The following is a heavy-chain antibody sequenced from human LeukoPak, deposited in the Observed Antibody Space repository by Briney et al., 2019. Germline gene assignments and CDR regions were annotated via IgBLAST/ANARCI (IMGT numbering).Heavy chain of an antibody. CDR2: IIPIFGTA. Sequence: GASVKVSCKASGGTFSSYAISWVRQAPGQGLEWMGGIIPIFGTANYAQKFQGRVTITADESTSTAYMELSSLRSEDTAVYYCARDLPGPVRQYSSSPNWFDPWDQGTLVTVSS. CDR1: GGTFSSYA. CDR3: ARDLPGPVRQYSSSPNWFDP. V-gene: IGHV1-69*13. D-gene: IGHD6-13*01. J-gene: IGHJ5*02.